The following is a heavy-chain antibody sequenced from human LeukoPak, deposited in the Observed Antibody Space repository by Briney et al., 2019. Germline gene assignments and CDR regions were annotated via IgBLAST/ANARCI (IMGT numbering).Heavy chain of an antibody. J-gene: IGHJ4*02. CDR3: ARSGNYDILTGYPSYYFHY. CDR1: GFTSSSYA. Sequence: GGSLRLSCAASGFTSSSYAMHWVRQAPGKGLEWVAVISYDGSNKYYADSVKGRFTISRDNSKNTLYLQMNSLRAEDTAVYYCARSGNYDILTGYPSYYFHYWGQGTLVTVSS. V-gene: IGHV3-30*04. CDR2: ISYDGSNK. D-gene: IGHD3-9*01.